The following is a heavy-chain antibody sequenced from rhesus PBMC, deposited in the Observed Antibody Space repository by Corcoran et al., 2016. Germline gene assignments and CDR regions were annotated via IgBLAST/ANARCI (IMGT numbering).Heavy chain of an antibody. CDR3: ARIGYSGYSYVDY. Sequence: EVQLVESGGGVVQPGGSLRLSCAASGFTFDDYAMPWVRQAPGKGLEWVFGISWSGGSTYYADSVKGRFTISRDNAKNSLYLQMGSLRAEDTALYYCARIGYSGYSYVDYWGQGVLVTVSS. CDR1: GFTFDDYA. J-gene: IGHJ4*01. D-gene: IGHD5-30*01. V-gene: IGHV3-201*01. CDR2: ISWSGGST.